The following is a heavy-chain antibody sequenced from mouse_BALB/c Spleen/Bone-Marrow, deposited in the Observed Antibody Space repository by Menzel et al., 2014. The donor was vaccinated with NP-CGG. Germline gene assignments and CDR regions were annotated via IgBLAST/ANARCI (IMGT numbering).Heavy chain of an antibody. CDR1: GYSFTGYS. CDR2: INPYNGGT. D-gene: IGHD2-4*01. CDR3: ARDYDYGNYAMDY. J-gene: IGHJ4*01. Sequence: EVQLVESGPELAKPGASMKISCKASGYSFTGYSMNWVKQSHGKNLEWIGLINPYNGGTSYNQKFKGKATITVDKSSSTAYMELLSLTSEDSAVYYCARDYDYGNYAMDYWGQGTSVTVSS. V-gene: IGHV1-18*01.